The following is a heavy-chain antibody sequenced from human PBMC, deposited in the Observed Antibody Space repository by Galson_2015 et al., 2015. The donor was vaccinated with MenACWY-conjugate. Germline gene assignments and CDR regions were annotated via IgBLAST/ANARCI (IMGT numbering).Heavy chain of an antibody. CDR2: ISASGSRT. CDR3: VRKVESASSGRTGAWFDP. D-gene: IGHD3-22*01. Sequence: SLRLSCAVSGFTFSSYAISWVRQASGKGLEWVSGISASGSRTSYVDSVKGRFTISRDNSKNTVYLQMNSLRVEDTAVYYCVRKVESASSGRTGAWFDPWGQGTLVTVSS. CDR1: GFTFSSYA. J-gene: IGHJ5*02. V-gene: IGHV3-23*01.